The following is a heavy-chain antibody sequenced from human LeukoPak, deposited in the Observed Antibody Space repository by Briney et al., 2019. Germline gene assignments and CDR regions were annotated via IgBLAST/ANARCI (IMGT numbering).Heavy chain of an antibody. V-gene: IGHV1-2*02. J-gene: IGHJ6*02. CDR1: GYTFTGYY. CDR2: INPNSGGT. Sequence: AASVKVSCKASGYTFTGYYMHWVRQAPGQGLEWMGWINPNSGGTNYAQKFQGRVTMTRDTSISTAYMELSRLRSDDTAVYYCARGGGSSPFYYYYGMDVWGQGTTVTVSS. D-gene: IGHD6-13*01. CDR3: ARGGGSSPFYYYYGMDV.